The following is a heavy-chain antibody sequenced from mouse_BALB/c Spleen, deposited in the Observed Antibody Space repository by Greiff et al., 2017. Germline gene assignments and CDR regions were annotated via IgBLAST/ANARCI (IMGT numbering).Heavy chain of an antibody. CDR1: GYSITSDYA. Sequence: EVQLQESGPGLVKPSQSLSLTCTVTGYSITSDYAWNWIRQFPGNKLEWMGYISYSGRTSYNPSLKSRISITRDTSKNQFFLQLNSVTTEDTATYYCARLGLRYFDCWGQGTTLTVSS. J-gene: IGHJ2*01. CDR3: ARLGLRYFDC. D-gene: IGHD2-4*01. V-gene: IGHV3-2*02. CDR2: ISYSGRT.